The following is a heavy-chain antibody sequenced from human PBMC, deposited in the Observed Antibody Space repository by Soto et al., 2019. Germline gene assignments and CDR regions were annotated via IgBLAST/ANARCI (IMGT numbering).Heavy chain of an antibody. CDR3: ARFKGCGGGSCCPYFDY. J-gene: IGHJ4*02. V-gene: IGHV3-30-3*01. CDR2: ISYDGSNK. D-gene: IGHD2-15*01. CDR1: GFTFSSYA. Sequence: QVQLVESGGGVVQPGRSLRLSCAASGFTFSSYAMHWVRQAPGKGLEWVAVISYDGSNKYYADSVKGRFTISRDNSKNTLYLKMNSLRAADTAVYYCARFKGCGGGSCCPYFDYWGQGTLVTVSS.